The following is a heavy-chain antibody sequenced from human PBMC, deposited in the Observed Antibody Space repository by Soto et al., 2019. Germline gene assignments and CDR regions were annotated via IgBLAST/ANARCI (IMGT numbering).Heavy chain of an antibody. Sequence: QVQLQESGPGLVKPSQTLSLTCTVSGGSISSGGYYWSWIRQHPGKGLGWIGYIYYSGSTYYNPSLKSRVTISVDTSKNQFSMKLSSVTAADTAAYYCARVPDLAAAGTDWFEPSGQRTLVTVS. J-gene: IGHJ5*02. CDR3: ARVPDLAAAGTDWFEP. CDR2: IYYSGST. CDR1: GGSISSGGYY. D-gene: IGHD6-13*01. V-gene: IGHV4-31*03.